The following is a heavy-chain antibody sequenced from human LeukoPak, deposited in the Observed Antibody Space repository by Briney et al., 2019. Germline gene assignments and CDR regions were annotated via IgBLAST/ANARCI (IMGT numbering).Heavy chain of an antibody. D-gene: IGHD3-9*01. CDR1: GFTVSSNY. J-gene: IGHJ4*02. V-gene: IGHV3-53*01. CDR2: IYSGGST. CDR3: ARGYYDILTGSYYFDY. Sequence: GGSLGLSCAASGFTVSSNYMSWVRQAPGKGLEWVPVIYSGGSTYYADSVKGRFTISRDNSKNTLYLQMNSLRAEDTAVYYCARGYYDILTGSYYFDYWGQGTLVTVSS.